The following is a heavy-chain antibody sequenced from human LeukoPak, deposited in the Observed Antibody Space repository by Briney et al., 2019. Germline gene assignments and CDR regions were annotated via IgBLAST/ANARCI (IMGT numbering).Heavy chain of an antibody. D-gene: IGHD3-10*01. V-gene: IGHV1-3*01. CDR2: INAGNGNT. CDR3: ASSTSEILWFGELKG. Sequence: ASVKVSCKASGYTFTSYAMHWVRQAPGQRLEWMGWINAGNGNTKYSQKFQGRVTITRDTSASTAYMELSSLRSEDTAVYYCASSTSEILWFGELKGWGQGTLVTVSS. J-gene: IGHJ4*02. CDR1: GYTFTSYA.